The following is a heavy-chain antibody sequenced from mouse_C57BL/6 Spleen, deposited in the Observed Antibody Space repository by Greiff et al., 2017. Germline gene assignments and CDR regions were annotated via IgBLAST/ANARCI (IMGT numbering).Heavy chain of an antibody. Sequence: EVQLVESGGDLVKPGGSLKLSCAASGFTFSSYGMSWVRQTPDKRLEWVATISRGGSYTYYPDSVKGRFTIARDNAKNTRYLQMSSLKSEDTAMYYCGRQGGNYDYFGDWGKGTTLTAAS. J-gene: IGHJ2*01. CDR3: GRQGGNYDYFGD. CDR2: ISRGGSYT. D-gene: IGHD2-1*01. V-gene: IGHV5-6*01. CDR1: GFTFSSYG.